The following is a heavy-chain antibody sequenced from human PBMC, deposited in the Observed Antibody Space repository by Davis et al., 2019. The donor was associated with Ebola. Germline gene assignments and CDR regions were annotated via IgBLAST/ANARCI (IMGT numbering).Heavy chain of an antibody. Sequence: GGSLRLSCAASGFTFSDHYMSWIRQAPGKGLEWVSYISWSGSTIYYADSVKGRFTISRDNAKSSLFLQMNSLRAEDTAVYYCARDMGTVMGFDYWGQGTLVTVSS. D-gene: IGHD4-11*01. V-gene: IGHV3-11*01. CDR2: ISWSGSTI. CDR3: ARDMGTVMGFDY. J-gene: IGHJ4*02. CDR1: GFTFSDHY.